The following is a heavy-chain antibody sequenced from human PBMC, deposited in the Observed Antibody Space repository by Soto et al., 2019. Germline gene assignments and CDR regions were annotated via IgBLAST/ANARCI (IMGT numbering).Heavy chain of an antibody. V-gene: IGHV5-51*01. D-gene: IGHD6-6*01. CDR2: IYPGDSDT. CDR3: ARHRRERSIAARLAKPYYYYGMDV. J-gene: IGHJ6*02. CDR1: GYSFTSYC. Sequence: GASLKISGEGSGYSFTSYCIGWVLQRPGKGLEWMGIIYPGDSDTRYSPSFQGQVTISADKSISTAYLQWSSLKASDTAMYYCARHRRERSIAARLAKPYYYYGMDVWGQGTMVTVSS.